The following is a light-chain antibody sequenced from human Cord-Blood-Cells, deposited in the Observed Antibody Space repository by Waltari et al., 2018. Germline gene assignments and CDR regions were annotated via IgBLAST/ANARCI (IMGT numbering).Light chain of an antibody. CDR2: KAS. CDR3: QQYNSDPVT. Sequence: DIQMTQSPSTLSASLGDRVTITCRASQSISSWLAWYQQKPGKAPKLLIYKASSLESGVPSRFSGSGSGTEFTLTISSLQPDDFATYYSQQYNSDPVTFGQGTKLEIK. J-gene: IGKJ2*01. CDR1: QSISSW. V-gene: IGKV1-5*03.